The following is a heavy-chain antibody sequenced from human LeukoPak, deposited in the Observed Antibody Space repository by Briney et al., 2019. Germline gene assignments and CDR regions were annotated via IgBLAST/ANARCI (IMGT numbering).Heavy chain of an antibody. Sequence: GASVKVSCKASGYTFTKYFLHWVRQAPGQGLEWMGIINPSGSSTTYAQKFQGRVTITRDTSTSTVYMELSSLRSEDTAVYYCARTSGRTFDYWGQGTLVTVSS. J-gene: IGHJ4*02. CDR3: ARTSGRTFDY. CDR2: INPSGSST. CDR1: GYTFTKYF. V-gene: IGHV1-46*01.